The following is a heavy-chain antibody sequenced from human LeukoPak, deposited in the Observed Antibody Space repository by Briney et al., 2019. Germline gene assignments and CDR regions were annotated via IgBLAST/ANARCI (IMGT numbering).Heavy chain of an antibody. J-gene: IGHJ4*02. V-gene: IGHV3-7*01. Sequence: GGSLRLSCAASGFTFSGFWMSWVRQTPRKGLEWVANIKQDGSERYYVDSVKGRFTISRDNAKNSLSLQMNSLRVKDTAVYYCARAGSNWHYVYWGQGTLVTVSS. CDR2: IKQDGSER. CDR3: ARAGSNWHYVY. D-gene: IGHD3-10*01. CDR1: GFTFSGFW.